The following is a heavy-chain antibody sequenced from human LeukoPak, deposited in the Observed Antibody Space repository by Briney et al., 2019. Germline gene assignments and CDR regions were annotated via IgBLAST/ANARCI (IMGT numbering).Heavy chain of an antibody. CDR3: ARERDIVVVPAASPHLPFDY. Sequence: GGSLRLSCAASGFTFSSYIMNWVRQAPGKGLEWVSSISSSSSYIYYADSVKGRFTISRDNAKNSLYLQMNSLRAEDTAVYYCARERDIVVVPAASPHLPFDYWGQGTLVTVSS. D-gene: IGHD2-2*01. CDR1: GFTFSSYI. V-gene: IGHV3-21*01. J-gene: IGHJ4*02. CDR2: ISSSSSYI.